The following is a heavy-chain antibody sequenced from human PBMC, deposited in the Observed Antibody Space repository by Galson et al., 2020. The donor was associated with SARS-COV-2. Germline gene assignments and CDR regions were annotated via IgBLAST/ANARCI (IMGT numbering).Heavy chain of an antibody. V-gene: IGHV1-69*13. CDR1: GGTFSSYA. J-gene: IGHJ4*02. CDR3: ARGLIEMATITPFDY. Sequence: SVKVSCKASGGTFSSYAISWVRQAPGQGLEWMGRIIPIFGTANYAQKFQGRVTITADESTSTAYMELSSLRSEDTAVYYCARGLIEMATITPFDYWGQGTLVTVSS. CDR2: IIPIFGTA. D-gene: IGHD5-12*01.